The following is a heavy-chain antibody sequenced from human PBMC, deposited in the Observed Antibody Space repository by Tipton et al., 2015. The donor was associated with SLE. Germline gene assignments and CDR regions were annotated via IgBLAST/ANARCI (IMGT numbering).Heavy chain of an antibody. V-gene: IGHV1-18*01. Sequence: QSGPEVKKPGASVKVSCKASGYTFTSYGISWVRQAPGQGLEWMGWISAYNGNTNYAQKLQGRVTMTTDTSTSTAYMELRSLRSDDTAVYYCASQGYCSGTSCPIGYFQHWGQGALVTVSS. CDR2: ISAYNGNT. CDR3: ASQGYCSGTSCPIGYFQH. J-gene: IGHJ1*01. D-gene: IGHD2-2*01. CDR1: GYTFTSYG.